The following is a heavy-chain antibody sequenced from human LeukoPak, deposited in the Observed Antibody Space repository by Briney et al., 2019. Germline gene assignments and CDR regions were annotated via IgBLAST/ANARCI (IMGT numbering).Heavy chain of an antibody. CDR1: GFTFSSYA. CDR2: ISGSGGST. V-gene: IGHV3-23*01. D-gene: IGHD2-2*01. CDR3: AKGVPAAKAGNWFDP. J-gene: IGHJ5*02. Sequence: GGSLRLSCAASGFTFSSYAMSWVRQAPGKGLEGVSAISGSGGSTYYADSVKGRFTISRDNSKNTLYLQMNSLRAEDTAVYYCAKGVPAAKAGNWFDPWGQGTLVTVSS.